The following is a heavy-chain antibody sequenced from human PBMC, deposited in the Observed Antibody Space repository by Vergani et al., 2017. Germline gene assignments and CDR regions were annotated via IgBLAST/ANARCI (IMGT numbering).Heavy chain of an antibody. CDR3: ASGKYYSDSTSHFRGRYFDV. J-gene: IGHJ2*01. Sequence: QMPLQESGPGLVKASEILSLTCTVSGDSIISRSYYWGWIRQPPGKGLEWIGRIYNSGNGDSSSSLKSRVTISADTSKNQFSLRLTSVTAADTAVYYCASGKYYSDSTSHFRGRYFDVWGRGTLVTVPS. V-gene: IGHV4-39*01. CDR2: IYNSGNG. CDR1: GDSIISRSYY. D-gene: IGHD3-16*01.